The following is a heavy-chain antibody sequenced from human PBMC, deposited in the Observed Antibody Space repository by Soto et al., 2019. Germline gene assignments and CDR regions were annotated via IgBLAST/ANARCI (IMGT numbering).Heavy chain of an antibody. CDR2: FSGTTSST. J-gene: IGHJ4*02. Sequence: PGGSLRLSCAASGFIFSSYAMSWVRQAPGKGLKWVSAFSGTTSSTYYADSVKGRFTISRDNSKNTLYLQMNSLKAEDTAVYYCAKGQKWELPFDYWGQGALVTVSS. V-gene: IGHV3-23*01. CDR3: AKGQKWELPFDY. D-gene: IGHD1-26*01. CDR1: GFIFSSYA.